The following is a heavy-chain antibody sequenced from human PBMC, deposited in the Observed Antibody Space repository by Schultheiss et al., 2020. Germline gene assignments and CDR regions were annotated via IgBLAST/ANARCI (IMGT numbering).Heavy chain of an antibody. V-gene: IGHV3-66*01. CDR1: GFTFSNAW. CDR3: ARDGGVAARHFDY. J-gene: IGHJ4*02. CDR2: VYSSGNT. D-gene: IGHD6-6*01. Sequence: GGSLRLSCAASGFTFSNAWVSWVRQAPGKGLEWVSTVYSSGNTYYADSAKGRFILSRDNSDNTLYLQMNNLRAEDTALYYCARDGGVAARHFDYWGQGTPVTVSS.